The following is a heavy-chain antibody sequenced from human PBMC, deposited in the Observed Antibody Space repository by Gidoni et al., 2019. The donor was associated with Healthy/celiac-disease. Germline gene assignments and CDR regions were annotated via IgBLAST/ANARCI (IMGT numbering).Heavy chain of an antibody. CDR2: ISYDGSNK. V-gene: IGHV3-30-3*01. Sequence: QVQLVESGGGVVQPGRSLRLSCAASGFTFRGYAIHCVRQAPGKGLEWVAVISYDGSNKYYADSVKGLFTISRDNSKNTLYLQMNSLRAEDTAVYYCARALRGFGGVIVRLNHDAFDIWGQGTMVTVSS. CDR3: ARALRGFGGVIVRLNHDAFDI. CDR1: GFTFRGYA. D-gene: IGHD3-16*02. J-gene: IGHJ3*02.